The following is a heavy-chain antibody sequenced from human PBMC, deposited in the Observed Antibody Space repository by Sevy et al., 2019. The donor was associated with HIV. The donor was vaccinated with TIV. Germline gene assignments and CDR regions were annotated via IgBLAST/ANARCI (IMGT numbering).Heavy chain of an antibody. D-gene: IGHD3-22*01. V-gene: IGHV3-30-3*01. Sequence: GGSLRLSCAASGFTFSSYAMHWVRQAPGKGLEWVAVISYDGSNKYYADSVKGRFTISRDNSKKTLYLKMNSLRAEDTAVYYCARGPVWYYDSSGYPLRPPHYYYYGMDVWGQGTTVTVS. CDR3: ARGPVWYYDSSGYPLRPPHYYYYGMDV. CDR1: GFTFSSYA. CDR2: ISYDGSNK. J-gene: IGHJ6*02.